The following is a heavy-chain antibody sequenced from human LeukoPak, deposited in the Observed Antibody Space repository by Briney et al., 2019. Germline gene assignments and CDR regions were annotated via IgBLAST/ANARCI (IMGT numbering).Heavy chain of an antibody. CDR2: ISGSGGRT. V-gene: IGHV3-23*01. CDR1: GFTFSSYA. CDR3: AKETYYYDSSGYLFDY. D-gene: IGHD3-22*01. J-gene: IGHJ4*02. Sequence: GGSLTLSCAASGFTFSSYAMSWVRQAPGEGLEWVSAISGSGGRTYYAGSVKGRFTIYRDNSKNTLYLQMNSLRAEDTAVYYCAKETYYYDSSGYLFDYWGQGTLVTVSS.